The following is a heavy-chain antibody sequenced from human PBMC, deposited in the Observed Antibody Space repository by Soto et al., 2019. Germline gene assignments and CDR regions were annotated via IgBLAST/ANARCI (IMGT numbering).Heavy chain of an antibody. CDR3: TADIPNISANYGMDV. Sequence: EEQLVESGGGLVEPGGSLRLSCAASGFIFSNTWINWVRQAPGKGLEWVGRIKTKIEGGTTNYAAPVKGRFTVSGDESKNTVYLHMNSLRTEDTAVYYCTADIPNISANYGMDVWGQGTTVTVSS. CDR2: IKTKIEGGTT. D-gene: IGHD6-25*01. CDR1: GFIFSNTW. V-gene: IGHV3-15*07. J-gene: IGHJ6*02.